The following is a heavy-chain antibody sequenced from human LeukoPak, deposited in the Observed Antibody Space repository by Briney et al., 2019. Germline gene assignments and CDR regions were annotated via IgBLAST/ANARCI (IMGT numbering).Heavy chain of an antibody. CDR2: INWNSGSL. V-gene: IGHV3-9*01. Sequence: GGSLRLSCAASGFIFDDYAMHWVRQAPGRGLEWVSGINWNSGSLGYVDSVKGRFTISRDNAKNSLYLQMNSLRAEDTALYYCAKAGGRWLQSNLVSWGQGTLVTVSS. J-gene: IGHJ4*02. CDR3: AKAGGRWLQSNLVS. D-gene: IGHD5-24*01. CDR1: GFIFDDYA.